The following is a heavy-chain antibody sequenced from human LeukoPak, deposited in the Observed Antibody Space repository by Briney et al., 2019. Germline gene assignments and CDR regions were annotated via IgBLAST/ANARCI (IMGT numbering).Heavy chain of an antibody. CDR3: ARKDDTSTYYFDY. D-gene: IGHD3-22*01. Sequence: PSGTLSLTCTVSGDSISSSSYSWGWIRQPPGKGLEWIGSIFYSGSTFYNPSLKSRLTIYVDTSKNQFSLKLTSVTAADTAVYYCARKDDTSTYYFDYWGQGTPVTVSS. CDR1: GDSISSSSYS. CDR2: IFYSGST. V-gene: IGHV4-39*07. J-gene: IGHJ4*02.